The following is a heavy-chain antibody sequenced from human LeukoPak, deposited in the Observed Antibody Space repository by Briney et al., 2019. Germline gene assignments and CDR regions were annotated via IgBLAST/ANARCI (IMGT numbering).Heavy chain of an antibody. J-gene: IGHJ4*02. CDR2: ICVSGGST. Sequence: GGSLRLSCAASGFTFSSYWKSWVRQAPGKGLEWVSAICVSGGSTFYADSVKGRFTISRDNSKNTLYLQMNSLRAEDTAVYYCAKVEDIVVVPAAIHFDYWGQGTLVTVSS. CDR1: GFTFSSYW. V-gene: IGHV3-23*01. CDR3: AKVEDIVVVPAAIHFDY. D-gene: IGHD2-2*02.